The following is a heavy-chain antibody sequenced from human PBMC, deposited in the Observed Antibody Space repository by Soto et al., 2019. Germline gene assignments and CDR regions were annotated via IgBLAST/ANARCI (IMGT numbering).Heavy chain of an antibody. CDR2: IIPIFGTA. Sequence: SVKVSCKASGGTFSSYAISWVRQAPGQGLEWMGGIIPIFGTANYAQKFQGRVTITADESTSTAYMELSSLRSEDTAVYYCARVSRPSYYDSSGYWPFDYWGQGTLVTVSS. J-gene: IGHJ4*02. D-gene: IGHD3-22*01. V-gene: IGHV1-69*13. CDR3: ARVSRPSYYDSSGYWPFDY. CDR1: GGTFSSYA.